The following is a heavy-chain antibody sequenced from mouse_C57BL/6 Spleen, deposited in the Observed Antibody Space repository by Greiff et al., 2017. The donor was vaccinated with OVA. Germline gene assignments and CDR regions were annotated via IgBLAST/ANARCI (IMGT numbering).Heavy chain of an antibody. CDR2: IWTGGST. D-gene: IGHD1-1*01. V-gene: IGHV2-2*01. J-gene: IGHJ1*03. CDR1: GFSLTSYG. CDR3: DRNDGSSIYWYFDV. Sequence: VHLVESGPGLVQPSQSLSITCTVSGFSLTSYGVHWVRQSPGKGLEWLGVIWTGGSTDNNAAFFSSLGIRQDNSNSQAFFKMNSLQADDTAIYYCDRNDGSSIYWYFDVWGTGTTVTVSS.